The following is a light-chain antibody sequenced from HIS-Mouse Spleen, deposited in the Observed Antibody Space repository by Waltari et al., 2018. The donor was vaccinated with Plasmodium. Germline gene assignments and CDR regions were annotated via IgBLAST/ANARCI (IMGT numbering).Light chain of an antibody. J-gene: IGLJ3*02. V-gene: IGLV3-10*01. Sequence: SYELTQPPSLPVSPGQTARITCPGDALPKQYAYWYQKKSCQAPQLVTYEDSKRHSGNPKRFSGSSSGTMATLTISGAQVEDEADYYCYSTNSSGNHRVFGGGTKLTVL. CDR3: YSTNSSGNHRV. CDR1: ALPKQY. CDR2: EDS.